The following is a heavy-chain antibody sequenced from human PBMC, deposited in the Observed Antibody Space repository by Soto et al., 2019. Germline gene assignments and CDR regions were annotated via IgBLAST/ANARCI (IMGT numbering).Heavy chain of an antibody. CDR1: GFTFSRYW. CDR3: AREVVATQYYYYYMDV. D-gene: IGHD5-12*01. CDR2: IKQDGSEK. Sequence: GGSLRLSCAASGFTFSRYWMTWVRQAPGKGLEWVANIKQDGSEKHYVDSVKGRFTISRDNAKNSLYLQMNSLRAEDTAVYYCAREVVATQYYYYYMDVWGKGTTVTVSS. J-gene: IGHJ6*03. V-gene: IGHV3-7*01.